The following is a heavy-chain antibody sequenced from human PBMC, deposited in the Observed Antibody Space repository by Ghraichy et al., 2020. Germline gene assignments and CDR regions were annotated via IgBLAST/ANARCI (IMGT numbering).Heavy chain of an antibody. CDR3: AKDRHTKGQKAVAGTVGFRAFDI. J-gene: IGHJ3*02. CDR1: GFVFSNSV. Sequence: ALRLSCAASGFVFSNSVIHWVRQAPGKGLEWVAVISHDGSSEYYADSVKGRFTISRDNSKNTLYLQMNSLRAEDTAVYYCAKDRHTKGQKAVAGTVGFRAFDIWGQGTMVTVSS. V-gene: IGHV3-30*04. D-gene: IGHD6-19*01. CDR2: ISHDGSSE.